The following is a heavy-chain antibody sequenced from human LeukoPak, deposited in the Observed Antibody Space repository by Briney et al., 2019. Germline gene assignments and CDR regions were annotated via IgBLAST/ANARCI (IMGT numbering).Heavy chain of an antibody. J-gene: IGHJ4*02. Sequence: SETLSLTCAVYGGSFSGYYWSWIRQPPGKGLEWIGEINHSGSTNYNPSLKSRVTISVDTSKNQFSLKLSSVTAADTAVYYCARVRYSSSWYPFYFDYWGQGTLLTVAS. CDR2: INHSGST. CDR1: GGSFSGYY. V-gene: IGHV4-34*01. D-gene: IGHD6-13*01. CDR3: ARVRYSSSWYPFYFDY.